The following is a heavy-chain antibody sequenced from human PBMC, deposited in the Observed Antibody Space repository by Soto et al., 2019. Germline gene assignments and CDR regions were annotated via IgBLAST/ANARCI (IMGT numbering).Heavy chain of an antibody. J-gene: IGHJ6*03. CDR1: GGSISSGGYY. Sequence: SETLSLTCTVSGGSISSGGYYWSWIRQHPGKGLEWIGYIYYSGSTYYNPSLKSRVTISVDTSKNQFSLKLSSVTAADTAVYYCARDKRLGNYASGYYYYYMDVWGKGTTVTVSS. D-gene: IGHD4-4*01. CDR3: ARDKRLGNYASGYYYYYMDV. CDR2: IYYSGST. V-gene: IGHV4-31*03.